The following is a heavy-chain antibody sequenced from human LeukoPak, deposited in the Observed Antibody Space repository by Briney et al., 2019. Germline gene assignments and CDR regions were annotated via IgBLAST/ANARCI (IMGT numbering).Heavy chain of an antibody. J-gene: IGHJ4*02. Sequence: PGGSLRLSCAASGFTFSSYAMHWVRQAPGKGLEWVAVISYDGSNKYYADSVKGRFTISRDNSKNTLYLQMNSLRAEDTAVYYCARAPLRFLEYLPFDADYWGQGTLVTVSS. D-gene: IGHD3-3*01. CDR2: ISYDGSNK. CDR1: GFTFSSYA. V-gene: IGHV3-30-3*01. CDR3: ARAPLRFLEYLPFDADY.